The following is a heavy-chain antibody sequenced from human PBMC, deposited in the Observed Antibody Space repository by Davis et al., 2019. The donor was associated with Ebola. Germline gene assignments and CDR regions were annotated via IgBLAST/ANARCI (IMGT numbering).Heavy chain of an antibody. CDR1: GGSISSHY. Sequence: SETLSLTCTVSGGSISSHYWSWIRQTPGKGLEWIGYISYSGSTRYNPSLKGRLTISRESSKNQFSLKLSSVTAADTAVYYCARLDYDFWSGYYTTNWFDPWGQGTLVTVSS. J-gene: IGHJ5*02. D-gene: IGHD3-3*01. V-gene: IGHV4-59*11. CDR3: ARLDYDFWSGYYTTNWFDP. CDR2: ISYSGST.